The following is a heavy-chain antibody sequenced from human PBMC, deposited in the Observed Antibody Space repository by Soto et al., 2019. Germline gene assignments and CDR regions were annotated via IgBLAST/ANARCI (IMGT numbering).Heavy chain of an antibody. J-gene: IGHJ4*02. CDR1: GFTFSSYA. V-gene: IGHV3-23*01. D-gene: IGHD4-17*01. CDR3: AKARVPVQTTVTTGDC. Sequence: GGSLRLSCAASGFTFSSYAMSWVRQAPGKGLEWVSAISGSGGSTYYADSVKGRFTISRDNSKDTLYLQMNSLRAEDTAVYYCAKARVPVQTTVTTGDCWGQGTLVTVSS. CDR2: ISGSGGST.